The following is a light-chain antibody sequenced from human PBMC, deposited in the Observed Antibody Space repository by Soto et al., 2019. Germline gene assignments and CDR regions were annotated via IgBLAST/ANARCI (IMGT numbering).Light chain of an antibody. CDR3: TSWTTSTTMI. CDR1: SSDIGAYNF. J-gene: IGLJ2*01. Sequence: QPALTQPGSVSGSPGQSITISCTGPSSDIGAYNFVSWYQQHPGKAPKLMLYDVNIRPSGVSNRFSGSKSGNTASLTISGLQAEDEADYYCTSWTTSTTMIFGGGTKVTVL. V-gene: IGLV2-14*03. CDR2: DVN.